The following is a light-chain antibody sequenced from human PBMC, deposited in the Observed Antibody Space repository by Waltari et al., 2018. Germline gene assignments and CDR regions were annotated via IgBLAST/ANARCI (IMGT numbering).Light chain of an antibody. V-gene: IGKV3-20*01. CDR3: QKNEALPAT. CDR2: ASS. J-gene: IGKJ1*01. CDR1: QSIGKY. Sequence: EIVLMQSPATLPFSPGERATFSCRASQSIGKYLIWYQQKPGQAPRLLIYASSIRATGIPDRFSGSGSGTDFSLTISSLEPEDFAVYYCQKNEALPATFGQGTKVEIK.